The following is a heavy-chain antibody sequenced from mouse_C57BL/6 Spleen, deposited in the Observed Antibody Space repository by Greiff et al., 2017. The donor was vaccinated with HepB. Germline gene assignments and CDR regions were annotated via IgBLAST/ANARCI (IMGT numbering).Heavy chain of an antibody. V-gene: IGHV3-6*01. J-gene: IGHJ1*03. CDR1: GYSITSGYY. CDR2: ISYDGSN. D-gene: IGHD1-1*01. Sequence: EVKLVESGPGLVKPSQSLSLTCSVTGYSITSGYYWNWIRQFPGNKLEWMGYISYDGSNNYNPSLKNRISITRDTSKNQFFLKLNSVTTEDTATYYCARDQTTVVANWYFDVWGTGTTVTVSS. CDR3: ARDQTTVVANWYFDV.